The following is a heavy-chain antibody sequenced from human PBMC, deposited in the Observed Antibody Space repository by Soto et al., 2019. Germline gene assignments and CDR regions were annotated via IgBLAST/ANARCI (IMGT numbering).Heavy chain of an antibody. CDR2: IKTDGSET. CDR3: AREREAAPTTVVSPQPYYYYGMDV. Sequence: PGESLKISCAASGFTFSSFWMSWVRQAPGKGLEWVANIKTDGSETHYVDSVKGRFTISRDNPKTSLFLQMNSLRVEDTAVYYCAREREAAPTTVVSPQPYYYYGMDVWGQGTTVTVSS. CDR1: GFTFSSFW. V-gene: IGHV3-7*03. D-gene: IGHD4-17*01. J-gene: IGHJ6*02.